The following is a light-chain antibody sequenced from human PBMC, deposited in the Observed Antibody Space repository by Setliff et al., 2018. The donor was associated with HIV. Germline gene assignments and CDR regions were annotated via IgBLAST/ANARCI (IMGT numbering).Light chain of an antibody. V-gene: IGLV2-23*01. CDR1: SNDVGRYDL. J-gene: IGLJ1*01. Sequence: QSVLTQPASVSGSPGQSITISCTGTSNDVGRYDLVSWYQQHPARAPKLIIYQATRRPSGVSNRFSGSKSGNVASLTISGLQAEDEADYPCCSNTGSNTFVFGTGTKVTVL. CDR2: QAT. CDR3: CSNTGSNTFV.